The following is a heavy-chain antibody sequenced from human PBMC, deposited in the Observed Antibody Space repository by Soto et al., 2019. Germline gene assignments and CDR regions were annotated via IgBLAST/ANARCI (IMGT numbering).Heavy chain of an antibody. J-gene: IGHJ4*02. V-gene: IGHV1-18*01. D-gene: IGHD4-17*01. CDR1: GDTFTSYG. CDR3: SRHETLHGDYDY. CDR2: ISAYNGNT. Sequence: GASVKVSCKASGDTFTSYGITWVRQAPGQGLEWMGWISAYNGNTKYAQKLQGRVTMTTDTSTSTAYMELRSLRSDDTAVYYCSRHETLHGDYDYWGQGTLVTVSS.